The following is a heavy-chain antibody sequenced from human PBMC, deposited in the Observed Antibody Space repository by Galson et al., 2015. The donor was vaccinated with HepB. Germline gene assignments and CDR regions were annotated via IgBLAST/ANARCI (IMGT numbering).Heavy chain of an antibody. J-gene: IGHJ4*02. CDR3: ARSDHYASGKHIRGLVDY. V-gene: IGHV5-51*01. CDR2: IYPGDSDT. CDR1: GYSFSTYW. D-gene: IGHD3-10*01. Sequence: QSGAEVKKPGDSLKISCEASGYSFSTYWIAWVRQMPGKGLEWMGVIYPGDSDTSYNPSFEGHVTMSVDKSTTTAFLQWSSLRASDTAMYYCARSDHYASGKHIRGLVDYWGRGTLVTVSS.